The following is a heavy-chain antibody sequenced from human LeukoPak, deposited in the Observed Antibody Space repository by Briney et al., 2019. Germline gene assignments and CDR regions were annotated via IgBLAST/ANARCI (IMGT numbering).Heavy chain of an antibody. J-gene: IGHJ5*02. D-gene: IGHD3-22*01. CDR1: GGTFSSYA. V-gene: IGHV1-69*13. CDR3: AREGGLYYYDSSGSPKPNWFDP. Sequence: SAMISCKASGGTFSSYAISWVRQAPGQGLEWMGGIIPIFGTANYAQKFQGRVTITADESTSTAYMELSSLRSEDTAVYYCAREGGLYYYDSSGSPKPNWFDPWGQGTLVTVSS. CDR2: IIPIFGTA.